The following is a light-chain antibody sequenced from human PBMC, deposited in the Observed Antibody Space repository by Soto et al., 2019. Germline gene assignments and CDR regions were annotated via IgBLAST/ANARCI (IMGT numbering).Light chain of an antibody. CDR3: QQYGSSPIT. V-gene: IGKV3-20*01. J-gene: IGKJ5*01. CDR2: GAS. CDR1: QSVTNSY. Sequence: IEMTQSPATLSVSPGERATLSCGASQSVTNSYLAWYQQKPGQAPRLLIYGASSRATGIPDRFSGSGSGTDFTLTISRLEPEDFAVYYCQQYGSSPITFGQGTRLEIK.